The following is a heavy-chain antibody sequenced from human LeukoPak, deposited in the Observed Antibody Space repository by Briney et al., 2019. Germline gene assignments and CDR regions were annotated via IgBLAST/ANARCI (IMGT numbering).Heavy chain of an antibody. Sequence: PSETLSLTCTVSGGSISSYYWSWIRQPPGKGLEWIGYIYYSGSTNYNPSLKSRVTISVDMSKNQFSLKLSSVTAADTAVYYCARGVYYYGSGSYSGLYYYYGMDVWGQGTTVTVSS. CDR3: ARGVYYYGSGSYSGLYYYYGMDV. CDR1: GGSISSYY. D-gene: IGHD3-10*01. CDR2: IYYSGST. V-gene: IGHV4-59*01. J-gene: IGHJ6*02.